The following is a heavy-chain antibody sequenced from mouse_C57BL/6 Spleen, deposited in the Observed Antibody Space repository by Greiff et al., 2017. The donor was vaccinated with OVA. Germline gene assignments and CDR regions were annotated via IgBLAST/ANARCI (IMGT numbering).Heavy chain of an antibody. CDR1: GYTFTDYY. V-gene: IGHV1-77*01. D-gene: IGHD4-1*01. Sequence: QVQLQQSGAELVKPGASVKISCKASGYTFTDYYIHWVKQRPGQGLEWIGKIGPGSGSTYYNEKFKGKATLTADKSSSTAYMQLSSLTSEDSAVYYCARSKRTETLYFDVWGTGTTVTVAT. J-gene: IGHJ1*03. CDR3: ARSKRTETLYFDV. CDR2: IGPGSGST.